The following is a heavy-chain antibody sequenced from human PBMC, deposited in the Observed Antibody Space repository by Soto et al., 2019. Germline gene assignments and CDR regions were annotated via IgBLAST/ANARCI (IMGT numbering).Heavy chain of an antibody. CDR1: GGSFSGYY. J-gene: IGHJ6*02. V-gene: IGHV4-34*01. CDR3: ARRHHAADGTYYYGMDV. D-gene: IGHD6-13*01. CDR2: INHSGST. Sequence: SETLSLTCAVYGGSFSGYYWSWIRQPPGKGLEWIGEINHSGSTNYNPSLKSRVTISVDTSKNQFSLKLSSVTAADTAAYYCARRHHAADGTYYYGMDVWGQGTTVTVSS.